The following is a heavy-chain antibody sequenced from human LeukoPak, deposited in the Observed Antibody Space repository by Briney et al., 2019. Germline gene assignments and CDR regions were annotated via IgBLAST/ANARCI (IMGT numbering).Heavy chain of an antibody. V-gene: IGHV3-30-3*01. CDR1: GFTFSSYA. J-gene: IGHJ6*03. D-gene: IGHD3-3*01. Sequence: GRSLRLSCAASGFTFSSYAMHWVRQAPGKGLEWVAVISYDGSNKYYADSVKGRFTISKDNSKNTLYLQMNSLRTEDTAVYYCARGTDFWSGHYMDVWGKGTTVTVSS. CDR3: ARGTDFWSGHYMDV. CDR2: ISYDGSNK.